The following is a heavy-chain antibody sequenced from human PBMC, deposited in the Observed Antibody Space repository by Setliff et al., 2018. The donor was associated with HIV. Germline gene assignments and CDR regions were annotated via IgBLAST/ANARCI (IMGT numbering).Heavy chain of an antibody. CDR3: ARDTYYHDSSGYQRAFDI. CDR1: GGSISSYY. J-gene: IGHJ2*01. CDR2: IYYSGST. V-gene: IGHV4-59*01. Sequence: SETLSLTCTVSGGSISSYYWNWIRQPPGKGLEWIGYIYYSGSTNYNPSLKSRVTISVDTSKNHFSLKLSSVTAADTAVYYCARDTYYHDSSGYQRAFDIWGRGALVTVSS. D-gene: IGHD3-22*01.